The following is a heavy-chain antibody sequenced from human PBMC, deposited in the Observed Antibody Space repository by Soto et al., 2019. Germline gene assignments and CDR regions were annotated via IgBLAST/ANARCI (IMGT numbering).Heavy chain of an antibody. Sequence: PGGSLRLSCAAFGFTLGNYWMHWVRQAPGKGLVWVSRINDYGTTINYAESVEGRFIISRDDAKSEVYLQMNNLRAEDSAVYYCARGGLEPFDYGGQGALVTVPS. V-gene: IGHV3-74*01. D-gene: IGHD1-1*01. CDR3: ARGGLEPFDY. CDR1: GFTLGNYW. J-gene: IGHJ4*02. CDR2: INDYGTTI.